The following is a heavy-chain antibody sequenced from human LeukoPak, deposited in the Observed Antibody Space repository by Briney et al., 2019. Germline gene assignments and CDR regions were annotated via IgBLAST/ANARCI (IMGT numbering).Heavy chain of an antibody. CDR1: GFSFSAYD. J-gene: IGHJ6*03. V-gene: IGHV3-21*01. Sequence: PGGSLRLSCGTSGFSFSAYDMNWVRQAPGKGLEWVSSISSSDSYIYYADSVKGRFTISRDNAKNSLFLRMNSLRAEDTAVYYCARDLLGYNYYYMDVWGKGTTVTVSS. D-gene: IGHD3-16*02. CDR2: ISSSDSYI. CDR3: ARDLLGYNYYYMDV.